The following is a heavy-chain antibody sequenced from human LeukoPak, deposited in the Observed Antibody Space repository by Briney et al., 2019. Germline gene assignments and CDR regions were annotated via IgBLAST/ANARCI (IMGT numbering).Heavy chain of an antibody. V-gene: IGHV4-39*07. CDR3: ARDRFDDGNGYYYHYYYYYMDV. D-gene: IGHD3-22*01. CDR2: IYYIGST. Sequence: SETLSLTCAVSGGSIISSSYYWGWIRQPPGKGLEWIGSIYYIGSTSHNPSLKSRVTISVDTSKNQFSLKLSSVTAADTAVYYCARDRFDDGNGYYYHYYYYYMDVWGKGTTVTVSS. J-gene: IGHJ6*03. CDR1: GGSIISSSYY.